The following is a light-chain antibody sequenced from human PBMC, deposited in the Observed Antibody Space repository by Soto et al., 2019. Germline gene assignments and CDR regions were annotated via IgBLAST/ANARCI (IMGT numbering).Light chain of an antibody. CDR3: QQRSYWPGT. V-gene: IGKV3-11*01. CDR2: DAS. CDR1: QSVSSY. Sequence: EIVLTQSPATLSLSPGERATLSCRASQSVSSYLAWYQQKPGQAPRLLIYDASNRATGIPARFSGSGSGTDFTHTISSLEPEDFAVYYCQQRSYWPGTFGQGTKLEIK. J-gene: IGKJ2*01.